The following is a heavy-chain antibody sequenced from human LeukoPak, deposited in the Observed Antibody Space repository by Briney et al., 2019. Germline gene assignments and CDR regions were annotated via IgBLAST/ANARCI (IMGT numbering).Heavy chain of an antibody. CDR2: IYSGGST. Sequence: PGGSLRLSCAASGFTVSFNYMSWVRQAPGKGLEWISVIYSGGSTYYADSVKGRFTISRDDSKNTLYLQMNSLRAEDMAVYYCARGGGTVTTDFWGQGTLVTVSS. V-gene: IGHV3-53*01. J-gene: IGHJ4*02. CDR3: ARGGGTVTTDF. CDR1: GFTVSFNY. D-gene: IGHD4-11*01.